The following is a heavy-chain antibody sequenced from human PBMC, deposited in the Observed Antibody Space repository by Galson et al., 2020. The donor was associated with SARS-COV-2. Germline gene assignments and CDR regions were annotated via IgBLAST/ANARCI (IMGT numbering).Heavy chain of an antibody. CDR3: TTRGSWYDIYYFDY. Sequence: GGSLRLSCAASGFTFTNAWMSWVRQAPGKGLEWVGHIKSKTDGGTTDYAAPVKGRFTISRDDSKNTLYLQMNSLKTEDTAVYYCTTRGSWYDIYYFDYWGQGTLVTVSS. V-gene: IGHV3-15*01. CDR1: GFTFTNAW. J-gene: IGHJ4*02. D-gene: IGHD6-13*01. CDR2: IKSKTDGGTT.